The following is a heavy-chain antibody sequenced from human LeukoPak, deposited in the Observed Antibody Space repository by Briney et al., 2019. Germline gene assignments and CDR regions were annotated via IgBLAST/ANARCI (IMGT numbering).Heavy chain of an antibody. J-gene: IGHJ4*02. CDR3: ARRNCSGGSCYFDY. D-gene: IGHD2-15*01. V-gene: IGHV3-21*01. CDR1: GFTFSSYA. CDR2: ISSSSSYI. Sequence: PGGSLRLSCAASGFTFSSYAVSWVRQAPGKGLEWVSSISSSSSYIYYADSVKGRFTISRDNAKNSLYLQMNSLRAEDTAVYYCARRNCSGGSCYFDYWGQGTLVTVSS.